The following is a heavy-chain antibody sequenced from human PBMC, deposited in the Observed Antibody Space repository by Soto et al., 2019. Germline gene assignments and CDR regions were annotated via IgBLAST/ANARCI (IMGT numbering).Heavy chain of an antibody. CDR2: ISNNGAHT. V-gene: IGHV3-64*01. CDR3: ARRGYGSRWPNVYMDV. D-gene: IGHD6-13*01. J-gene: IGHJ6*03. Sequence: PGVSLRLSCAASGFTFSNYEMHWVRPAPGKGLEYVSGISNNGAHTDYAKSVKGRFTISRDNSENTLYLQMGSLRAEDMALYYCARRGYGSRWPNVYMDVWGKGTTVNVSS. CDR1: GFTFSNYE.